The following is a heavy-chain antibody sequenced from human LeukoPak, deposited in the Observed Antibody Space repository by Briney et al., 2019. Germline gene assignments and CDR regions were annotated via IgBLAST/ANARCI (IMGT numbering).Heavy chain of an antibody. D-gene: IGHD1-26*01. J-gene: IGHJ3*02. Sequence: GGSLRLSCTASGFTFSTYGMHWVRQAPGKGLEWVTLISYDGSTKYYSDSVKGRFTLSRDNSKNTLYLQMNSLRAEDTAVYYCARNSGSYYRAFDIWGQGTMVTVSS. CDR3: ARNSGSYYRAFDI. CDR1: GFTFSTYG. V-gene: IGHV3-30*03. CDR2: ISYDGSTK.